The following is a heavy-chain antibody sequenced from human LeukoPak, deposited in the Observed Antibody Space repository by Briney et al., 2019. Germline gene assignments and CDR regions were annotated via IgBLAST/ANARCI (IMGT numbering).Heavy chain of an antibody. V-gene: IGHV4-59*01. J-gene: IGHJ4*02. Sequence: SETLSLTCTVSGGSIRSYYWSWSRQPPGKGLEWIGFIYCSGDTYYNPSLKSRVTISVDTSKNQFSLKLSSVTAADTAVYYCARARPGNDGGNFDYWGQGTLVTVSS. CDR2: IYCSGDT. D-gene: IGHD1-1*01. CDR3: ARARPGNDGGNFDY. CDR1: GGSIRSYY.